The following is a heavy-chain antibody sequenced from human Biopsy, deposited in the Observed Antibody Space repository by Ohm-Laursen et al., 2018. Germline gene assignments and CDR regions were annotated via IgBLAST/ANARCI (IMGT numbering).Heavy chain of an antibody. CDR1: GFTFGHYA. D-gene: IGHD6-19*01. CDR2: VWYDGTNE. Sequence: SLRLSCAASGFTFGHYAMHWVRQAPGKGLEWISLVWYDGTNEDYADFVKGRFTISRDNSKNTLYLQINTLTLEDTASYYCARGLSSGWYGYFDVWGRGTLVTVSS. CDR3: ARGLSSGWYGYFDV. V-gene: IGHV3-33*01. J-gene: IGHJ2*01.